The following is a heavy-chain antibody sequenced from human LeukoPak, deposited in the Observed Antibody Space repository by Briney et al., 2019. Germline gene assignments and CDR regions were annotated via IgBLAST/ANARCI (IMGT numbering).Heavy chain of an antibody. D-gene: IGHD6-13*01. Sequence: ASVKVSCKASGYTFTSYGISWVRQAPGQGLAWMGWISAYNGNTNYAQKLQGRVTMTTDTSTSTAYMELRSLRSDDTAVYYCARDSGRIAAAGNFDYWGQGTLVTVSS. CDR3: ARDSGRIAAAGNFDY. V-gene: IGHV1-18*01. J-gene: IGHJ4*02. CDR1: GYTFTSYG. CDR2: ISAYNGNT.